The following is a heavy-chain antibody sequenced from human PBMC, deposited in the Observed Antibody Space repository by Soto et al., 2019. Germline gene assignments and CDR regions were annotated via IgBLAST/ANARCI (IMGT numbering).Heavy chain of an antibody. CDR3: AKDRAPKGFTYYDFWSGYAYGMDV. V-gene: IGHV3-23*01. CDR1: GFTFSSYA. J-gene: IGHJ6*02. D-gene: IGHD3-3*01. Sequence: HPGGSLRLSCAASGFTFSSYAMSWVRQAPGKGLEWVSAISGSGGSTYYADSVKGRSTISRDNSKNTLYLQMNSLRAEDTAVYYCAKDRAPKGFTYYDFWSGYAYGMDVWGQGTTVTVSS. CDR2: ISGSGGST.